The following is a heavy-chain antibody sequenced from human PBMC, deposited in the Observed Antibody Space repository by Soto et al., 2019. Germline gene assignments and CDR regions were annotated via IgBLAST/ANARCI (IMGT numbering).Heavy chain of an antibody. CDR1: GGSISSGGYS. Sequence: SETLSLTCAVSGGSISSGGYSWSWIRQPPGKGLEWIGYIYHSGSTYYNPSLKSRVTISVDRSKNQFSLKLSSVTAADTAVYYCARVVYYYGSGTINWFDPWGQGTLVTVSS. D-gene: IGHD3-10*01. CDR2: IYHSGST. V-gene: IGHV4-30-2*01. J-gene: IGHJ5*02. CDR3: ARVVYYYGSGTINWFDP.